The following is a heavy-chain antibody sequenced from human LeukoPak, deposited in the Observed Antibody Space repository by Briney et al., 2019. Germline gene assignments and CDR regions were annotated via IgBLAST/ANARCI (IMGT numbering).Heavy chain of an antibody. Sequence: GGSLRLSCAASGFTFSSYSMNWVRQAPGKGLEWVSSISSSSSYIYYADSVKGRFTISRDNAKNSLYLQMNSLRAEDTAVYYCARFGATERGYYSYYYMDVWGKGTTATVSS. CDR2: ISSSSSYI. CDR3: ARFGATERGYYSYYYMDV. CDR1: GFTFSSYS. V-gene: IGHV3-21*01. J-gene: IGHJ6*03. D-gene: IGHD3-10*01.